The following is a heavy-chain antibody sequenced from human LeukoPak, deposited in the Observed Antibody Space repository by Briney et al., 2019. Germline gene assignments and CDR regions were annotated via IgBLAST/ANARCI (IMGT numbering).Heavy chain of an antibody. CDR1: GYTLTELS. V-gene: IGHV1-24*01. CDR2: FDPEDGET. D-gene: IGHD3-22*01. J-gene: IGHJ5*02. CDR3: ARQYYYDSSGYYYGGLNWFDP. Sequence: ASVKVSCKVSGYTLTELSMHWVRQAPGKGLEWMGGFDPEDGETIYAQKFQGRVTMTEDTSTDTAYMELSSLRSEDTAVYYCARQYYYDSSGYYYGGLNWFDPWGQGTLVTVSS.